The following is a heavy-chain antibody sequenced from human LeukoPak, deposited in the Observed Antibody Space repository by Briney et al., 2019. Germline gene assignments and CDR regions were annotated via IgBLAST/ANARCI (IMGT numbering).Heavy chain of an antibody. Sequence: SETLSLTCTVSGGSISSYYWSWIRQPARKGLEWIGRIYTSGSTNYNPSLKSRVTMSVDASKNQFSLKLSPVTAADTAVYYCARVDILTGYYPGTFDYWGQGTLVTVSS. CDR2: IYTSGST. V-gene: IGHV4-4*07. J-gene: IGHJ4*02. D-gene: IGHD3-9*01. CDR1: GGSISSYY. CDR3: ARVDILTGYYPGTFDY.